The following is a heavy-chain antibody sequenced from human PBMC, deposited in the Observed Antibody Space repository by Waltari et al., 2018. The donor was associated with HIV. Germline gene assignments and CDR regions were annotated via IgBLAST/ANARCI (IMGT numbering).Heavy chain of an antibody. V-gene: IGHV3-7*04. D-gene: IGHD3-10*01. CDR2: IKQDGSEK. CDR1: GCTFSSYW. CDR3: ARGGFYGSGSKVN. Sequence: EVQLVESGGGLVQPGGSLRLSCAASGCTFSSYWMRWVRQAPGKGLEWVTNIKQDGSEKYYVDSVNGRFTISRDNAENSLYLQMNSLRAEDTAVYYCARGGFYGSGSKVNWGQGTLVTVSS. J-gene: IGHJ4*02.